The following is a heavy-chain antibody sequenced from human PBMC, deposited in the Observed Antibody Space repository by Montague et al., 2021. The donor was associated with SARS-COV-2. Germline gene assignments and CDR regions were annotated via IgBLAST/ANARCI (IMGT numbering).Heavy chain of an antibody. D-gene: IGHD5/OR15-5a*01. V-gene: IGHV3-21*01. J-gene: IGHJ3*02. CDR3: ARALSASYSVGGDSFDI. Sequence: SLRLSCAASGFTFSKYGMNWVRQAPGKGPEWVSSISTSSLYIYYAASVKGRFTISRANAKNSLFLQMDSLRAEDTAVYYCARALSASYSVGGDSFDIWGQGTMVTVSS. CDR1: GFTFSKYG. CDR2: ISTSSLYI.